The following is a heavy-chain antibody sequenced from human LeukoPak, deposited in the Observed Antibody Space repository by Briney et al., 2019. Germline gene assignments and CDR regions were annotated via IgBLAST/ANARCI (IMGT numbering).Heavy chain of an antibody. V-gene: IGHV1-2*02. Sequence: ASVKVSCKASGYTFTGYYMHWVRQAPGQGLEWMGWINPNSGGTNYAQKFQGRVTMTRDTSISTAYMELSRLRSDDTAVYYCARVYYDSSGYPKYYCYYMDVWGKGTTVTISS. D-gene: IGHD3-22*01. CDR2: INPNSGGT. CDR1: GYTFTGYY. CDR3: ARVYYDSSGYPKYYCYYMDV. J-gene: IGHJ6*03.